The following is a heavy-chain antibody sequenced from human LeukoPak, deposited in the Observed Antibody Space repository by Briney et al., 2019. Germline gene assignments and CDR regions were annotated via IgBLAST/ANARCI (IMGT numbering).Heavy chain of an antibody. Sequence: SETLSLTCAVYGGYFSGYYWSWIRQPPGKGLEWIGEINHSGSTNYNPSLKSRVTISVDTSKHQFSLKLSSMTAADTAVYYCARGPYDILTGYYYGMDVWGQGTTVTVSS. CDR2: INHSGST. V-gene: IGHV4-34*01. CDR3: ARGPYDILTGYYYGMDV. J-gene: IGHJ6*02. D-gene: IGHD3-9*01. CDR1: GGYFSGYY.